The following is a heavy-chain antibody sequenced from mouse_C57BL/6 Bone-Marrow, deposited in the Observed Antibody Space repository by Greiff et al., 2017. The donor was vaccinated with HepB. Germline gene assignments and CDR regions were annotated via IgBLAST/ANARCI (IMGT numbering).Heavy chain of an antibody. Sequence: EVKLQQSGPELVKPGASVKISCKASGYTFTDYYMNWVKQSHGKSLEWIGDINPNNGGTSYNQKFKGKATLTVDKSSSTAYLELRSLTSEDSAVYYCARDSYYGGYYAMDYCGQGTSVTVSS. CDR2: INPNNGGT. V-gene: IGHV1-26*01. D-gene: IGHD2-12*01. J-gene: IGHJ4*01. CDR1: GYTFTDYY. CDR3: ARDSYYGGYYAMDY.